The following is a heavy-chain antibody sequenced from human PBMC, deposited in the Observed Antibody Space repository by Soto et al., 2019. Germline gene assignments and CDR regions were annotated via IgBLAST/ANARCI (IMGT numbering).Heavy chain of an antibody. J-gene: IGHJ6*03. CDR2: ISAYNGNT. CDR3: AREPYDYGYQGHVEEMDV. V-gene: IGHV1-18*01. CDR1: GYTFTRYG. D-gene: IGHD4-17*01. Sequence: ASVNVSCQASGYTFTRYGISWVLQAPGQGLEWMGWISAYNGNTNYAQKLQGRVTMTTDTSTSTAYMELRRLRSDDTAVYYCAREPYDYGYQGHVEEMDVQGKGTTV.